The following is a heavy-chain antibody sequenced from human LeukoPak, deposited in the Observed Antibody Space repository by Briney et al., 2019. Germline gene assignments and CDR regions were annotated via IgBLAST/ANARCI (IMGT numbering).Heavy chain of an antibody. CDR1: GYIFTGYF. J-gene: IGHJ4*02. Sequence: ASVKVSCKASGYIFTGYFMHWVRQAPGQGLEWMGIINPSGGSTSYAQKFQGRVTMTRDMSTSTVYMELSSLRSEDTAVYYCARGLNYYDSSGYYYFDYWGQGTLVTVSS. D-gene: IGHD3-22*01. V-gene: IGHV1-46*01. CDR3: ARGLNYYDSSGYYYFDY. CDR2: INPSGGST.